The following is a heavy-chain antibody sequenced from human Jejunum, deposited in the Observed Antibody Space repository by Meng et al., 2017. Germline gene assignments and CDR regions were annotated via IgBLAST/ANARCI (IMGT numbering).Heavy chain of an antibody. J-gene: IGHJ4*02. CDR1: GVTGNNYW. CDR2: IKQDGSEK. CDR3: VRINNYYDY. Sequence: GESLKISGAASGVTGNNYWMSWVRQAPGKGLEWVANIKQDGSEKNYVDSVKGRFTVSRDNAKNSLYLQMNSLRVEDTAVYYCVRINNYYDYWCQGTLFTVSS. V-gene: IGHV3-7*01.